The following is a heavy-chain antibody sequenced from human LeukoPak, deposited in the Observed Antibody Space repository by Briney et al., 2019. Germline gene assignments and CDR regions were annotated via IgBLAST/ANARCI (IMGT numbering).Heavy chain of an antibody. CDR3: ARSSRRFLEWLPSGAFDY. Sequence: GASVKVSCKASGYTFTSYDINWVRQATGQGLEWMGWMNPNSGNTGYAQKFQGRVTITADESTSTAYMELSSLRSEDTAVYYCARSSRRFLEWLPSGAFDYWGQGTLVTVSS. V-gene: IGHV1-8*01. CDR1: GYTFTSYD. D-gene: IGHD3-3*01. J-gene: IGHJ4*02. CDR2: MNPNSGNT.